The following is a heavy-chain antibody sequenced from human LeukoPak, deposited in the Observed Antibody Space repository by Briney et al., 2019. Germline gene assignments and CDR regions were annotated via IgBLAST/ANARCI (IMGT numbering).Heavy chain of an antibody. Sequence: GGSLRLSCAASGFPFSTYAMSWVRQAPGKGLEWVSAISGGGDTTYYADSVKGRSTISRDNSKNTLFLQMNSLRAEDTAVYYCAKALTGTTPFDYWGQGTLVTVSS. CDR3: AKALTGTTPFDY. CDR2: ISGGGDTT. CDR1: GFPFSTYA. J-gene: IGHJ4*02. D-gene: IGHD1-20*01. V-gene: IGHV3-23*01.